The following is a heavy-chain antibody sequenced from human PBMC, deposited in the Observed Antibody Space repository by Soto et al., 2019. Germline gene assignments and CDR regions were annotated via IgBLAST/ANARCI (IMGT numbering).Heavy chain of an antibody. CDR1: GYTFNTYY. V-gene: IGHV1-46*02. CDR3: ATPAKYTSAYYLFDY. CDR2: IHPSGGGT. D-gene: IGHD3-10*01. J-gene: IGHJ4*02. Sequence: ASVKVSCKPSGYTFNTYYLHWVRQAPGQALEWMGVIHPSGGGTTYAQKFLGRVTVTRDTSTSTVFMELSSLRSDDTAVYYCATPAKYTSAYYLFDYWGQGTLVTVSS.